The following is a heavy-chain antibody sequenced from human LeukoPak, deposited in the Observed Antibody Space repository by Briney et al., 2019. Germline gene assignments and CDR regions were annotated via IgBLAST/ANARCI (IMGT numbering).Heavy chain of an antibody. CDR2: INPSGGST. Sequence: ASVKVSCKASGYTFTSYYMHWVRQAPGQGLEWMGIINPSGGSTSYAQKFQGRVTMTRDTSTSTVYMELSSLRSVDTVVYYCARSRGYSYGYYYYGVDVWGQGTTVTVSS. V-gene: IGHV1-46*01. D-gene: IGHD5-18*01. J-gene: IGHJ6*02. CDR1: GYTFTSYY. CDR3: ARSRGYSYGYYYYGVDV.